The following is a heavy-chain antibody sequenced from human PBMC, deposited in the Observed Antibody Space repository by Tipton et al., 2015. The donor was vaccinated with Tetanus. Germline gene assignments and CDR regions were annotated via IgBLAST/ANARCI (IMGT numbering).Heavy chain of an antibody. CDR1: XXTFSSYA. Sequence: QSGAEVKKPGSSVKVSCKAXXXTFSSYAISWVRQAPGQGLEWMGGIIPIFGTANYAQKFQGRVTITADKSTSTAYMELSSLRAEDTAVYYCASRESVXHTRSVXXAMEHDDDWGQGTLVTVS. J-gene: IGHJ4*02. CDR3: ASRESVXHTRSVXXAMEHDDD. CDR2: IIPIFGTA. V-gene: IGHV1-69*06. D-gene: IGHD5-18*01.